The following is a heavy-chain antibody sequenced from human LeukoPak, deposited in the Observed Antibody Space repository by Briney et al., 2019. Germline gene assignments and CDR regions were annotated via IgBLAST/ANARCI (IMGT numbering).Heavy chain of an antibody. D-gene: IGHD3-22*01. Sequence: LECVTVIGFDGGKKNSADSVKGRFAISRDNSKNTVYLQMNSLRAEDTAIYYCAKDGDSTGYYSSYYNHMDVWGKGTSVTISS. CDR3: AKDGDSTGYYSSYYNHMDV. V-gene: IGHV3-30*02. J-gene: IGHJ6*03. CDR2: IGFDGGKK.